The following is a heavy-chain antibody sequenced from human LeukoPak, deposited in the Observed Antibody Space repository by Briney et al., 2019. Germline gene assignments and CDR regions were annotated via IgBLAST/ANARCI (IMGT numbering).Heavy chain of an antibody. CDR3: AKALSPGIAAAGADAFDI. D-gene: IGHD6-13*01. CDR1: GFTFDDYA. Sequence: PGRSLRLSCAVSGFTFDDYALHWVRQAPGKGLEWVSGISWNSGSIGYADSVKGRFTISRDNAKNSLYLQMNSLRAEDTALYYCAKALSPGIAAAGADAFDIWGQGTMVTVSS. V-gene: IGHV3-9*01. CDR2: ISWNSGSI. J-gene: IGHJ3*02.